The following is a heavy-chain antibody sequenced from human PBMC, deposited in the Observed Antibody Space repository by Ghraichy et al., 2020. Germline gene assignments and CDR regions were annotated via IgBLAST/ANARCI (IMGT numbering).Heavy chain of an antibody. CDR3: AKRYSSSWRAFDD. J-gene: IGHJ4*02. Sequence: GESLNISCAASGLTFSNYAMSWVRQAPGKGLEWVSAISASGGSTYYADSVKGRFTISRDNSKDTLFLQMNSLRADDTAVYYCAKRYSSSWRAFDDWGQGTLVTVSS. CDR2: ISASGGST. D-gene: IGHD6-13*01. CDR1: GLTFSNYA. V-gene: IGHV3-23*01.